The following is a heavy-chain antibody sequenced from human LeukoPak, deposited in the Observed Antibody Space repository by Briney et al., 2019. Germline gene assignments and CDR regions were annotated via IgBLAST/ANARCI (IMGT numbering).Heavy chain of an antibody. V-gene: IGHV5-51*01. D-gene: IGHD2-2*01. J-gene: IGHJ6*02. CDR2: IYPGDSDT. Sequence: GESLKISCKGSGYSFTSYWIGWVRQMPGKGLEWMGIIYPGDSDTRYSPSFQGQVTVSADKSISTTYLQWSSLKASDTAMYYCARLDARCSSTSCHTYYYYGMDVWGQGTTVIVSS. CDR1: GYSFTSYW. CDR3: ARLDARCSSTSCHTYYYYGMDV.